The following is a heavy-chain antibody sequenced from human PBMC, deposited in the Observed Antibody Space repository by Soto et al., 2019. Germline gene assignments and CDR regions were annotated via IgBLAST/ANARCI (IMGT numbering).Heavy chain of an antibody. CDR3: VRAYYDTSGYSLDP. D-gene: IGHD3-22*01. Sequence: SDTLSLTCTVSGGSLSSYYWSWIRQPPGKGLEWIGYIYYESTNYNPSLKSRVIISVDTAKNQFSLRLTSVTAADTAVYYCVRAYYDTSGYSLDPWGQGTLVTVSS. CDR2: IYYEST. CDR1: GGSLSSYY. J-gene: IGHJ5*02. V-gene: IGHV4-59*01.